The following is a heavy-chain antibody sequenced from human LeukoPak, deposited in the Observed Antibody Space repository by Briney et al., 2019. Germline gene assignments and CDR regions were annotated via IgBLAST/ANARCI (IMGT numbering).Heavy chain of an antibody. D-gene: IGHD2-15*01. Sequence: ASVKVSCKASGYTFTGYYMHWVRQAPGQGLEWMGWINPNSGGTNCSQKFQGRVTMTRDTSISTAYMELSRLRSDDTAVYYCARAPDCSGGSCYSINTQLLFDPWGQGTLVTVSS. CDR2: INPNSGGT. J-gene: IGHJ5*02. V-gene: IGHV1-2*02. CDR1: GYTFTGYY. CDR3: ARAPDCSGGSCYSINTQLLFDP.